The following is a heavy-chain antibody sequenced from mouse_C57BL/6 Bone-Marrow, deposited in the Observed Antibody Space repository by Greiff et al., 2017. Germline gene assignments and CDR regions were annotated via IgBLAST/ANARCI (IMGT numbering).Heavy chain of an antibody. CDR2: IYPGSGST. Sequence: QVQLKQPGAELVKPGASVKMFCKASGYTFTSYWITWVKQRPGQGLEWIGDIYPGSGSTNYNEKFKSKVTLSVDTSSSTAYMQLSSLTSEDSAVYYCARKDYDYDGYFDVWGTGTTVTVSS. V-gene: IGHV1-55*01. J-gene: IGHJ1*03. CDR3: ARKDYDYDGYFDV. CDR1: GYTFTSYW. D-gene: IGHD2-4*01.